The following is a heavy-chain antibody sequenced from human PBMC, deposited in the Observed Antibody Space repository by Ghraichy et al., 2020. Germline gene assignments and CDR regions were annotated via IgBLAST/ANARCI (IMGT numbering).Heavy chain of an antibody. J-gene: IGHJ4*02. D-gene: IGHD2-2*01. CDR2: INHSGST. Sequence: SETLSLTCAVYGGSFSGYYWSWIRQPPGKGLEWIGEINHSGSTNYNPSLKSRVTISVDTSKNQFSLKLSSVTAADTAVYYCARGQEDIVVVPAAAFDYWGQGTLVTVSS. CDR1: GGSFSGYY. V-gene: IGHV4-34*01. CDR3: ARGQEDIVVVPAAAFDY.